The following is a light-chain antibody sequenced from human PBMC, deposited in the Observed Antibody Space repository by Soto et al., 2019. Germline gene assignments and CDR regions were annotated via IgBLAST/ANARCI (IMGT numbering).Light chain of an antibody. CDR3: QQYYSWPPIT. Sequence: ENVLTQFPGTLSLSPGERATLSCRASQSISNNLAWYQQRPGQAPRLLIYGASTRATGISARFSGSGSGTEFTLTISSLQSEDFAVYYCQQYYSWPPITFGQGTRLENK. CDR1: QSISNN. V-gene: IGKV3-15*01. J-gene: IGKJ5*01. CDR2: GAS.